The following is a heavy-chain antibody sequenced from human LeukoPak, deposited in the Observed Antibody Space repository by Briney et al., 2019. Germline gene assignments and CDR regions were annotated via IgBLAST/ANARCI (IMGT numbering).Heavy chain of an antibody. V-gene: IGHV3-23*01. CDR1: GFTFSSYA. CDR3: AKDLKNSLPDY. CDR2: ISGSGGST. J-gene: IGHJ4*02. D-gene: IGHD4-23*01. Sequence: GGSLRLSCAASGFTFSSYAMSWVRQAPGKGLEWVSAISGSGGSTYYADSVKGQFTISRASSKNTLYLQMNSLRAEDTAVYYCAKDLKNSLPDYWGQGTLVTVSS.